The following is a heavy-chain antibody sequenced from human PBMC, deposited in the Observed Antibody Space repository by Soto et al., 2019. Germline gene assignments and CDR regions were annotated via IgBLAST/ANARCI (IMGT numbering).Heavy chain of an antibody. D-gene: IGHD1-26*01. Sequence: VQLVESGGGLVQPGGSLRLSCAASGFTFSSYSMNWVRQAPGKGLEWVSYISSSSSTIYYADSVKGRFTISRDNAKNSLYLQMNSLRAEDTAVYYCARDLGRYMGDNFDYWGQGTLVTVSS. CDR3: ARDLGRYMGDNFDY. CDR2: ISSSSSTI. J-gene: IGHJ4*02. CDR1: GFTFSSYS. V-gene: IGHV3-48*01.